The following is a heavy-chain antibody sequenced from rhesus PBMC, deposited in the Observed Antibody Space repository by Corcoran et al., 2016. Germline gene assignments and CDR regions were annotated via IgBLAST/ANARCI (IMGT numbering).Heavy chain of an antibody. CDR3: AGWWGSGYYTPYGLDS. V-gene: IGHV4-173*01. D-gene: IGHD3-28*01. CDR1: GGSISSTW. Sequence: QLQLQESGPGLVKPSETLSLTCAVSGGSISSTWWSWIRQPPGKVREGIGRISGSGGRTTHKPTHRCPGTSATETAKNQLSPKPMVGTAAGTAVYYCAGWWGSGYYTPYGLDSWGQGVVVTVSS. J-gene: IGHJ6*01. CDR2: ISGSGGRT.